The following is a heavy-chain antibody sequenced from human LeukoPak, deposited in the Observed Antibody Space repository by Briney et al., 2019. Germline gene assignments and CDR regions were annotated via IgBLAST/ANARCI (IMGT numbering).Heavy chain of an antibody. CDR3: ATWALNYYGSGSYAYDY. V-gene: IGHV1-24*01. CDR1: GYTLTELS. CDR2: FDPEDGET. D-gene: IGHD3-10*01. Sequence: ASVKVSCKVSGYTLTELSMHWVRQAPGKGLEWMGGFDPEDGETIYAQKFQGRVTMTEDTSTDTAYMELSSLRSEDTAVYYCATWALNYYGSGSYAYDYWGQGILVTVSS. J-gene: IGHJ4*02.